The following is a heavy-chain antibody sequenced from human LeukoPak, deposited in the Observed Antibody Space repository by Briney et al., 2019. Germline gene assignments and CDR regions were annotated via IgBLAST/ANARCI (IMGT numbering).Heavy chain of an antibody. CDR1: GYTFTCYY. D-gene: IGHD5-12*01. V-gene: IGHV1-2*02. J-gene: IGHJ4*02. Sequence: ASVKVSCKASGYTFTCYYMHWERQAPGQGLEWMGWINPNSGDTNYAQKFQGRVSMTRDTSIRTAYMELSGLRSDDTAVYYCAKSPYEYYFDYWGQGTLVTVSS. CDR3: AKSPYEYYFDY. CDR2: INPNSGDT.